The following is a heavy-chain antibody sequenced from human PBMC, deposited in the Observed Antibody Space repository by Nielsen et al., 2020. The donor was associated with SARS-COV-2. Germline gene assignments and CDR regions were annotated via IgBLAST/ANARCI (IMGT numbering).Heavy chain of an antibody. D-gene: IGHD2-2*01. CDR3: AKSSNSDYYYYYGMDV. CDR2: ISWNSCSR. CDR1: GFSFDDYG. Sequence: SLKISCATPGFSFDDYGMHWVRQAPGKGLEWVSGISWNSCSRGHADSVRGRFTISRDNAKKSLYLQMNNLRTEDTAVYYCAKSSNSDYYYYYGMDVWGQGTTVTVSS. V-gene: IGHV3-9*01. J-gene: IGHJ6*02.